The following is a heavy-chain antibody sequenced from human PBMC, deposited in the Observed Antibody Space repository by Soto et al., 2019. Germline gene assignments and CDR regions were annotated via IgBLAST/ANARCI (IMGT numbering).Heavy chain of an antibody. CDR3: ARDIWSSSPYFDY. V-gene: IGHV3-33*01. CDR1: GFTFSSYG. CDR2: IWYDGSNK. Sequence: GGSLRLSCAASGFTFSSYGMHWVRQAPGKGLEWVAVIWYDGSNKYYADSVKGRFTISRDNSKNTLYLQMNSLRAEDTAVYYCARDIWSSSPYFDYWGQGTLVTVSS. J-gene: IGHJ4*02. D-gene: IGHD6-6*01.